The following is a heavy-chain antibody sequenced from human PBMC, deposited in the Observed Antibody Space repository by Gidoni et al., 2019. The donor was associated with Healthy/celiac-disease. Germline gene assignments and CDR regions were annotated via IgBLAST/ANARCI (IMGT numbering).Heavy chain of an antibody. CDR3: ARESSSLSPLGLDY. CDR1: VFTFSSYS. V-gene: IGHV3-21*01. D-gene: IGHD3-16*01. Sequence: EVQLVESGGGLVKPGGSLRLSCASSVFTFSSYSMTWVRQAPGKGLEWVSSISSSSSYIYYADSVKGRFTISRDNAKNSLYLQMNSLRAEDTAVYYCARESSSLSPLGLDYWGQGTLVTVSS. J-gene: IGHJ4*02. CDR2: ISSSSSYI.